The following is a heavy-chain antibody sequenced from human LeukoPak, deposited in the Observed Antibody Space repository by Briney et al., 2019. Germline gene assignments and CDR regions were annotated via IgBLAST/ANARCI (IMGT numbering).Heavy chain of an antibody. V-gene: IGHV4-39*01. CDR2: ISDSGST. CDR3: ARRGVAAIIDY. Sequence: SETLSLTCTVSGGSISSGSYYWAWIRQPPGKGLELIGTISDSGSTYYNQSLKGRVTISEDTSKNQFSLKLNSVTAADTAVYYCARRGVAAIIDYWGQGTLVTVSS. CDR1: GGSISSGSYY. J-gene: IGHJ4*02. D-gene: IGHD2-15*01.